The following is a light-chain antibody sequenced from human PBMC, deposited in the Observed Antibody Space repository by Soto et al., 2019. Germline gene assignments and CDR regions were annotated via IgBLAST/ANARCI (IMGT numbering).Light chain of an antibody. V-gene: IGKV3-11*01. Sequence: ATQSVSPGEGATLSCRASQSIQNLLAWYQQRPGQSPRVLLYYASTRETGVPARFSGSGSGTDFSLTISSLEPEDFAVSYCQQRSHWTRTFGQGTKVDI. CDR3: QQRSHWTRT. J-gene: IGKJ1*01. CDR2: YAS. CDR1: QSIQNL.